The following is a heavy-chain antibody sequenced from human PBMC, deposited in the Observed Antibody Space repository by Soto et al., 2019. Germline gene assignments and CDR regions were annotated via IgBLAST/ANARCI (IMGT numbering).Heavy chain of an antibody. CDR2: ISYDGSNK. J-gene: IGHJ6*02. Sequence: PGGSLRLSCAASGFTFSSYAMHWVRQAPGKGLEWVAVISYDGSNKYYADSVKGRFTISRDNSKNTLYLQMNSLRAEDTAVYYCARALLWFGELLRGYYGMDVWGQGTTVTVSS. CDR1: GFTFSSYA. V-gene: IGHV3-30-3*01. CDR3: ARALLWFGELLRGYYGMDV. D-gene: IGHD3-10*01.